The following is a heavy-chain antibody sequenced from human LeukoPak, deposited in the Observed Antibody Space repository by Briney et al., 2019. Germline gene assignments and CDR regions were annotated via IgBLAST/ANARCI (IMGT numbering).Heavy chain of an antibody. CDR1: GGSFSGYY. D-gene: IGHD3-10*01. V-gene: IGHV4-34*01. J-gene: IGHJ6*04. CDR3: ARHLWFGTQLDV. Sequence: SETLSLTCAVYGGSFSGYYWSWIRQPPGKGLEWIGEINHSGSTNYNPSLKSRVTTSVDTSKNQFSLKLSSVTAADTAVYYCARHLWFGTQLDVWGKGTTVTISS. CDR2: INHSGST.